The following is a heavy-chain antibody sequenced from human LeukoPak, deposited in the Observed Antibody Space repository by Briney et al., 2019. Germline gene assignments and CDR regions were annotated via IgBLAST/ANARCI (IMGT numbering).Heavy chain of an antibody. J-gene: IGHJ3*02. CDR3: TRVRNSNNWWGAFDI. V-gene: IGHV1-18*01. CDR2: ISPNNGNT. CDR1: GYTFDTSS. Sequence: GASVKVFCKAFGYTFDTSSISWVRQAPGQRLEWMGWISPNNGNTHYAQGVQGRVTMTTDTSRSTAYMELRSLRSDDTAVYYCTRVRNSNNWWGAFDIWGQGTMVTVSS. D-gene: IGHD1-1*01.